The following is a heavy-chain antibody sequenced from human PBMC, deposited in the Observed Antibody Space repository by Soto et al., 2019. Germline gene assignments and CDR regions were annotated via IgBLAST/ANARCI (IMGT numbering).Heavy chain of an antibody. J-gene: IGHJ5*02. Sequence: DVQLLESGGGLVQPGGSLSLACEASGFTFSDHGMSWVRQAPGKGLEWVSAISGSVRSTYYANSVKGRFTISRDNSKNTLFLQMSSLRDEDTAVYYCAKDRTIAARNYDAWGQGALVTVSS. CDR3: AKDRTIAARNYDA. CDR2: ISGSVRST. CDR1: GFTFSDHG. V-gene: IGHV3-23*01. D-gene: IGHD6-6*01.